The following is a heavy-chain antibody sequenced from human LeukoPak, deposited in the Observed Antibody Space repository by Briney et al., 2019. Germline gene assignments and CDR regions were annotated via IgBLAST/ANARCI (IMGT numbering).Heavy chain of an antibody. D-gene: IGHD6-13*01. CDR2: IWYDGSNK. J-gene: IGHJ3*02. CDR3: AKDGAQAASDAFDI. CDR1: GFTFSSYG. V-gene: IGHV3-33*06. Sequence: GGSLRLSCAASGFTFSSYGMHWVRQAPGKGLECVAVIWYDGSNKYYADSVKGRFTISRDNSKNTLYLQMNSLRAEDTAVYYCAKDGAQAASDAFDIWGQGTMVTVSS.